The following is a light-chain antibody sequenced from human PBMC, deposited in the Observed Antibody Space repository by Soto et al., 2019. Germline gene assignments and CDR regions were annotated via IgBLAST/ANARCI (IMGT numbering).Light chain of an antibody. CDR2: DNN. J-gene: IGLJ2*01. Sequence: QSVLTQPPSVSAAPGQKVTISCSGANSNIGNNYVSWYQQFPGTAPHHLIYDNNKRPSGIPDRFSGSKSGTSATLVITGLQTGDEADFYCAAWDNSLSAVLFGGGTKVTVL. CDR3: AAWDNSLSAVL. V-gene: IGLV1-51*01. CDR1: NSNIGNNY.